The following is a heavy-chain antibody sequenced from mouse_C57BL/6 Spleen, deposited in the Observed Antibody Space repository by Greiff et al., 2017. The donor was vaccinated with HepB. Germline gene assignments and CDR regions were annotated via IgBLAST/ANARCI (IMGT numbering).Heavy chain of an antibody. J-gene: IGHJ4*01. CDR1: GYTFTDYY. D-gene: IGHD2-10*02. CDR3: ARDPYGNSLYYAMDY. Sequence: EVQLQQSGPVLVKPGASVKMSCKASGYTFTDYYMNWVKQSHGKSLEWIGVINPYNGGTSYNQKFKGKATLTVDKSSSTAYMELNSLTSEDSAVYYCARDPYGNSLYYAMDYWGQGTSVTVSS. CDR2: INPYNGGT. V-gene: IGHV1-19*01.